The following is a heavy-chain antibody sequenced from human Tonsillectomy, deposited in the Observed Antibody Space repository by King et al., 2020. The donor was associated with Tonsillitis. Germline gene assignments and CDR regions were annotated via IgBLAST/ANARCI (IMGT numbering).Heavy chain of an antibody. V-gene: IGHV3-33*08. J-gene: IGHJ4*02. D-gene: IGHD3-10*01. CDR2: IWYDGSNK. Sequence: VQLVESGGGVVQPGRSLRLSCAASGFPFSSYGMHWVRQAPGKGLEWVAVIWYDGSNKYYADSVKGRFTISRDNSKNTLYLQMNSLRAEDTAVYYCARDPVYYGSGSYYDHWGQGTLVTVSS. CDR1: GFPFSSYG. CDR3: ARDPVYYGSGSYYDH.